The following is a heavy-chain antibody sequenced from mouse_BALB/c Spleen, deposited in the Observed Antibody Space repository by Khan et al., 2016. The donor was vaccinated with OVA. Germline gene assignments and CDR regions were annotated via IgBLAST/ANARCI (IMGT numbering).Heavy chain of an antibody. CDR3: ARVNGGDFDY. CDR2: ISYSGNT. CDR1: GYSITSDYA. J-gene: IGHJ2*01. Sequence: EVQLQESGPGLVKPSQSLSLTCTVTGYSITSDYAWNWIRQFPGNKLEWMGFISYSGNTNYNPSLKSRASITRDTSKNQFFLHLNSVTTEDTATYYCARVNGGDFDYWGQGTTLTVSS. V-gene: IGHV3-2*02.